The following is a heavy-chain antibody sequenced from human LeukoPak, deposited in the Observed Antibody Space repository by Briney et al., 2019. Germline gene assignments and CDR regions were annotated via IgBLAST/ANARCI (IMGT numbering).Heavy chain of an antibody. Sequence: PSETLSLTCTVPGGSISSHYWSWIRKPAGKGLEWIGRIFTTGNTNVNPYYNTSLKSRVTMSLDTAKNQFSLKVSSVTAADTAIYYCARGGGVEMYTSSWYAFHYWGQGILVTVSS. V-gene: IGHV4-4*07. CDR2: IFTTGNT. J-gene: IGHJ4*02. CDR1: GGSISSHY. CDR3: ARGGGVEMYTSSWYAFHY. D-gene: IGHD6-13*01.